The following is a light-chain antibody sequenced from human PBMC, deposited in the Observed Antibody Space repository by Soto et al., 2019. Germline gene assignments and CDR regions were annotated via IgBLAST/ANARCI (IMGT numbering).Light chain of an antibody. CDR3: QQYSAYPIT. CDR2: TAS. J-gene: IGKJ5*01. CDR1: QEVYAW. V-gene: IGKV1D-16*01. Sequence: IKMTQSPSSLAASVGDRVTITCRASQEVYAWLAWYQQKPGKAPKSLIYTASRLQTGVPSRFSGSGSGTDFTLTTTNVQPEDFATYYCQQYSAYPITFGQGTRLEIK.